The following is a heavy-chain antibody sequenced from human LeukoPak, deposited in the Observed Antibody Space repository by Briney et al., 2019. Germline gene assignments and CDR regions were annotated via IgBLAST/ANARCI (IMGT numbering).Heavy chain of an antibody. CDR1: GYTFTSYD. CDR3: AGVKGWYNAFDI. Sequence: GVSVKVSCKASGYTFTSYDINWVRQATGQGLEWMGWMNPNSGNTGYAQKFQGRVTMTRNTSISTAYMELSSLRSEDTAVYYCAGVKGWYNAFDIWGQGTMVTVSS. V-gene: IGHV1-8*01. D-gene: IGHD6-19*01. CDR2: MNPNSGNT. J-gene: IGHJ3*02.